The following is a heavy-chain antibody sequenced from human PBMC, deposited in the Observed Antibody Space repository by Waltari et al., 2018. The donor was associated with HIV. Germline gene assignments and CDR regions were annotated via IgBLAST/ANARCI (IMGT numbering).Heavy chain of an antibody. CDR3: ARDRGGSSSLVLDS. J-gene: IGHJ4*02. CDR2: IWYDGSNK. CDR1: GFTFKYYG. D-gene: IGHD6-6*01. V-gene: IGHV3-33*01. Sequence: QVQLVVSGGGVVQPGRPLRLSCAASGFTFKYYGMHWVRQAPGKGLEWVAVIWYDGSNKYYADSVKGRFTISRDNSKNRLYLQMNSLRAEDTAVYYCARDRGGSSSLVLDSWGQGTLVTVSS.